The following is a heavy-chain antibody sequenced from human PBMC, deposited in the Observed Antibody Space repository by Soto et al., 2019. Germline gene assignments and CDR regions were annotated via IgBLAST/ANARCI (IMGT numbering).Heavy chain of an antibody. CDR1: GFTFTSSA. CDR2: IVVGSGNT. V-gene: IGHV1-58*02. D-gene: IGHD3-3*01. Sequence: ASVKVSCKASGFTFTSSAMQWVRQVRGQRLEWIGWIVVGSGNTNYAQKFQERVTITRDMSTSTAYMELSSLRSEDTAVYYCAAVLRDFWSGYSSDDYYYYMDVWGKGTTVTVSS. J-gene: IGHJ6*03. CDR3: AAVLRDFWSGYSSDDYYYYMDV.